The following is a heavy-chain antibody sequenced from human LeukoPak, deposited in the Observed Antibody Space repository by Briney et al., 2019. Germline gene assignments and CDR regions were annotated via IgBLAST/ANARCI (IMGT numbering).Heavy chain of an antibody. CDR2: IKSDGITI. J-gene: IGHJ4*02. CDR1: GFTFSNYM. D-gene: IGHD3-22*01. CDR3: AKSSYYDSSGYYREYYFDF. Sequence: PGGSLRLSCAASGFTFSNYMMHWVRQAPGKGLVWVSRIKSDGITITYADSVKGRFTISRDNAKNTLYLQMNSLRDEDTAVYYCAKSSYYDSSGYYREYYFDFWGQGTLVTVSS. V-gene: IGHV3-74*01.